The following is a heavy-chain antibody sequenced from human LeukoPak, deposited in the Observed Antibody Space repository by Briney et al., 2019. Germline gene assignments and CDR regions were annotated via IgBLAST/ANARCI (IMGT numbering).Heavy chain of an antibody. D-gene: IGHD1-26*01. CDR3: AKRPIVGATFLTSPYFDY. V-gene: IGHV3-23*01. CDR2: ISGSGGST. Sequence: PGGSLRLSCAASGFTFISYAMSWVRQAPGKGLEWVSVISGSGGSTKYVDSVKGRFTISRDNPKNTLSLQMNSLRAEDTAVYYCAKRPIVGATFLTSPYFDYWGQGTLVTVSS. J-gene: IGHJ4*02. CDR1: GFTFISYA.